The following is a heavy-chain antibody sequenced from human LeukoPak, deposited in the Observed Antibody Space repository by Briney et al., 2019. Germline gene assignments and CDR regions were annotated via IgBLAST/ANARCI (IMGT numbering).Heavy chain of an antibody. CDR3: ARGGWEPRFDC. J-gene: IGHJ4*02. V-gene: IGHV4-34*01. Sequence: SETPSLTCAVYGGSFSGYYWSWIRQPPGKGLEWIGEINHSGSTNYNPSLKSRATISVDTSKNQFSLKLSSVTAADTAVYYCARGGWEPRFDCWGQGTLVTVSS. CDR2: INHSGST. CDR1: GGSFSGYY. D-gene: IGHD1-26*01.